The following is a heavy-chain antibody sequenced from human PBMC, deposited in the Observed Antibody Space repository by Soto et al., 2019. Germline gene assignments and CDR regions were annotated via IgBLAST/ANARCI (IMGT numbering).Heavy chain of an antibody. J-gene: IGHJ2*01. CDR2: IYYSGTT. D-gene: IGHD3-9*01. CDR1: GDSISSSTYY. Sequence: SDTLSLTCIVSGDSISSSTYYWVWIRQPPGKRLEWIGSIYYSGTTYYNPSLESRVTISIDTSKNQFSLKVSSLTAADTAVYYCAKTGPYDILTYWYFDLWGRGTLVTVSS. CDR3: AKTGPYDILTYWYFDL. V-gene: IGHV4-39*01.